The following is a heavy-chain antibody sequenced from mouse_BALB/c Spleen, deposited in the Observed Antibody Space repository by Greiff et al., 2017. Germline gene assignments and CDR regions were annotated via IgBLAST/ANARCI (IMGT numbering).Heavy chain of an antibody. CDR2: ISDGGSYT. CDR1: GFTFSSYT. J-gene: IGHJ4*01. CDR3: AREGYAMDY. V-gene: IGHV5-6-4*01. Sequence: DVKLVESGGGLVQPGGSLKLSCAASGFTFSSYTMSWVRQTPEKRLEWVAYISDGGSYTYYPDSVKGRFTISRDNAKNNLYLQMSSLKSEDTAMYYCAREGYAMDYWGQGTSVTVSS.